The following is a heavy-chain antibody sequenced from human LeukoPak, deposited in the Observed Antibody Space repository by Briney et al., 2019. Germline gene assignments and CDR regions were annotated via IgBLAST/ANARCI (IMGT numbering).Heavy chain of an antibody. J-gene: IGHJ4*02. CDR2: INHSGST. D-gene: IGHD3-22*01. CDR1: GGSFSGYY. Sequence: SETLSLTCAVYGGSFSGYYWSWIRQPPGKGLEWIGEINHSGSTNYNPSLKSRVTITVDTYKNQFSLKLSSVTAADTAVYYCARVGSSGYSIKFDYWGQGTLVTVSS. V-gene: IGHV4-34*01. CDR3: ARVGSSGYSIKFDY.